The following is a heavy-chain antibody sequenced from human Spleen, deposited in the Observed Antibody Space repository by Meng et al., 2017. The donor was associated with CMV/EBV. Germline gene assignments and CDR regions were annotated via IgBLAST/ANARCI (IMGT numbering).Heavy chain of an antibody. D-gene: IGHD6-19*01. CDR3: ARGYNSALDY. Sequence: EVQRVESGGGLVQPGGSLRLSCAVSGFTVSNYWMAWVRQAPGRGLEWVANIHQDGSEKNYVDSVKGRFTISRDNAKSSLYLQMSSLRAEDTAVYYCARGYNSALDYWGQGTLVTVSS. CDR1: GFTVSNYW. CDR2: IHQDGSEK. V-gene: IGHV3-7*04. J-gene: IGHJ4*02.